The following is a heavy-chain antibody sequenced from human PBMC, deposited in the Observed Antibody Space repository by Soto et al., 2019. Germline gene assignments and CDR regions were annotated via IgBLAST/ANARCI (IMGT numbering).Heavy chain of an antibody. J-gene: IGHJ5*02. CDR1: GVTIISTTYY. CDR2: IFYSGRT. V-gene: IGHV4-39*01. D-gene: IGHD5-18*01. CDR3: ARRHSPNWYDP. Sequence: SETLSLTCTVSGVTIISTTYYWGWIRQPPGKGLEWIGNIFYSGRTYYNPSLKSRVTISVDTSKNQFSLKLSSVTASDAAVYSCARRHSPNWYDPWGQGTLVTVSS.